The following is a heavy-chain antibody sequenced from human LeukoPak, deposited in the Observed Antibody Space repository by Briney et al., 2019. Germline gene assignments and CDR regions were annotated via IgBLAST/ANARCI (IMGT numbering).Heavy chain of an antibody. CDR3: ARGYGYNDY. CDR1: GGSFSGYY. CDR2: INHSGST. D-gene: IGHD5-18*01. V-gene: IGHV4-34*01. J-gene: IGHJ4*02. Sequence: KTSETLSLTCAVYGGSFSGYYWSWIRQPPGKGLEWIGEINHSGSTNYNPSLKSRVTISVDTSKNQFSLKLSSVTAADTAVYYCARGYGYNDYWGQGTLVTVSS.